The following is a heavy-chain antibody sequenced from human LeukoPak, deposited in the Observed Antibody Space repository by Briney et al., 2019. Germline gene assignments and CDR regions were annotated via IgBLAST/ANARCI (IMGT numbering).Heavy chain of an antibody. Sequence: GGSLRLSCAASGFTFNNYYMSWVRQAPGKGLEWVSSISSSSSYIYYADSVKGRFTISRDNAKNSLYLQMNSLRAEDTAVYYCASESITARYYHYGMDVWGQGTTVTVSS. CDR1: GFTFNNYY. V-gene: IGHV3-21*01. D-gene: IGHD6-6*01. CDR3: ASESITARYYHYGMDV. J-gene: IGHJ6*02. CDR2: ISSSSSYI.